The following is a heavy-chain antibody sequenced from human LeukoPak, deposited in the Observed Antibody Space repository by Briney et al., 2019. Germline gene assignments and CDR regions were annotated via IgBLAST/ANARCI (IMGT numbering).Heavy chain of an antibody. J-gene: IGHJ4*02. CDR1: GGSISSYY. D-gene: IGHD5-18*01. CDR2: IYYSGST. V-gene: IGHV4-59*01. Sequence: TSETLSLTCTVSGGSISSYYWSWIRQPPGKGLEWIGYIYYSGSTNYNPSLKSRVTISVDTSKNQFSLKLSSVTAADTAVYYCARDNSPGLGYHDCWGQGTLVTVSS. CDR3: ARDNSPGLGYHDC.